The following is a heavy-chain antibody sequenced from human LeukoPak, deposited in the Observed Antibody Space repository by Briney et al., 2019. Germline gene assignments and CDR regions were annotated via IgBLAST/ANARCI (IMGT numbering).Heavy chain of an antibody. CDR3: ARDRGSHDALVDY. Sequence: GRSLRLSCAASGFTFSSYAMHWVRQAPGKGLEWVTVISYDGSNKYYADSVKGRFTISRDNSKNTLYLQMNSLRAEDTAVYYCARDRGSHDALVDYWGQGTLVTVSS. J-gene: IGHJ4*02. CDR1: GFTFSSYA. V-gene: IGHV3-30*04. CDR2: ISYDGSNK. D-gene: IGHD1-26*01.